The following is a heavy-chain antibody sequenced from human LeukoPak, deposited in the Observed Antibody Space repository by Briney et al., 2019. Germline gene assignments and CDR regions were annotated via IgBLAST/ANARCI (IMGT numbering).Heavy chain of an antibody. CDR3: ARDEWGDAFDI. J-gene: IGHJ3*02. V-gene: IGHV3-21*01. CDR1: GFTFSSYS. D-gene: IGHD1-26*01. CDR2: ISSSSNYI. Sequence: PVGSLRLSCAASGFTFSSYSMNWVRQAPGKGLEWVSSISSSSNYIHSADSVRGRFTISRDNAKNSLFLQMNSLRAEDTAVYYCARDEWGDAFDIWGQGTMVTVFS.